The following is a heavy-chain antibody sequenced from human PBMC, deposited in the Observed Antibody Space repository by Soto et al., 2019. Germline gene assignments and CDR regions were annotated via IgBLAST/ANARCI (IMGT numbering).Heavy chain of an antibody. V-gene: IGHV5-51*01. CDR2: IYPGDSNT. CDR3: ARHAYDFWMGHPNPRYYYGMDV. D-gene: IGHD3-3*01. J-gene: IGHJ6*02. Sequence: GESLKISCKGSGYSFTSYWIGWVRQMPGKGLEWMGIIYPGDSNTRYSPSLQGQVTISVDKSISTAYLQWSSLKATDTAMYYCARHAYDFWMGHPNPRYYYGMDVWGQGTTVTVSS. CDR1: GYSFTSYW.